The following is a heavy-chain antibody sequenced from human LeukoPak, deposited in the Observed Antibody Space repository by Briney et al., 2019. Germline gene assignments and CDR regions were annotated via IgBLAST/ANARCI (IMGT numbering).Heavy chain of an antibody. D-gene: IGHD4-23*01. V-gene: IGHV4-31*03. CDR2: ITNSGST. Sequence: SETLSLTCTVSGGSISSGGYYWSWIRQHPGKGLEWLGCITNSGSTYYNPSLKSRVTISVDTSKNQFSLKLSSVSAADTAVYYCARAPTTVVTPSYFDYWGQGALVTVSS. CDR3: ARAPTTVVTPSYFDY. J-gene: IGHJ4*02. CDR1: GGSISSGGYY.